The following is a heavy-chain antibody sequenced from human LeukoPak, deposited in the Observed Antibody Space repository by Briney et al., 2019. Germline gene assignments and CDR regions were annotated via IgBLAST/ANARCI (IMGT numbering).Heavy chain of an antibody. V-gene: IGHV4-34*01. J-gene: IGHJ4*02. Sequence: SETLSLTCAVYGGSFSGYYWSWIRQPPGKGLDWIGEINHSGSTNYNPSLKSRVTISVDTSKNQFSLKLSSVTAADTAVYYCARGTGNGYSFDYWGQGTLVTVSS. CDR1: GGSFSGYY. CDR3: ARGTGNGYSFDY. CDR2: INHSGST. D-gene: IGHD3-3*01.